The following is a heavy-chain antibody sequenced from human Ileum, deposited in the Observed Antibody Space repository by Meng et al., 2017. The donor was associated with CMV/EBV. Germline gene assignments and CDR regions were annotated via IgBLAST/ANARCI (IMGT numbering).Heavy chain of an antibody. CDR2: IYWNDDK. CDR1: FSHTTERVG. V-gene: IGHV2-5*01. Sequence: FSHTTERVGGGWLRQPTGKAMECLAVIYWNDDKRYNPSLRNRLTITKDTSKNQVVLTMTNMDPVDTGTYYCAYRQWFSNNWNVGWFDPWGQGTLVTVSS. J-gene: IGHJ5*02. D-gene: IGHD1-1*01. CDR3: AYRQWFSNNWNVGWFDP.